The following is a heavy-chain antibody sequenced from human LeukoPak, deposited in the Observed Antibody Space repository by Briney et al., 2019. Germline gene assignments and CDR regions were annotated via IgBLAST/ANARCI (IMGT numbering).Heavy chain of an antibody. CDR2: INHSGST. Sequence: SETLSLTCAVYGGSFSGYYWSWIRQPPGKGLEWIGEINHSGSTNYNPSLKSRVTISVDTSKNQFSLKLSSVTAADTAVYYCARHITVTTCYFDYWGQGTLVTVSS. CDR3: ARHITVTTCYFDY. V-gene: IGHV4-34*01. CDR1: GGSFSGYY. J-gene: IGHJ4*02. D-gene: IGHD4-17*01.